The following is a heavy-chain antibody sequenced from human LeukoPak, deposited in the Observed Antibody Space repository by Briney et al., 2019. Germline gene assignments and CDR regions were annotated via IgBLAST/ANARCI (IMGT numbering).Heavy chain of an antibody. Sequence: SVKVSCKASGGTFSSYAISWVRQAPGQGLEWMGRTIPIFGTANYAQKFQGKVTITTDESTSTAYMELSSLRSEDTAVYYCAREGGIAAAVDYWGQGTLVTVSS. CDR3: AREGGIAAAVDY. D-gene: IGHD6-13*01. CDR1: GGTFSSYA. CDR2: TIPIFGTA. J-gene: IGHJ4*02. V-gene: IGHV1-69*05.